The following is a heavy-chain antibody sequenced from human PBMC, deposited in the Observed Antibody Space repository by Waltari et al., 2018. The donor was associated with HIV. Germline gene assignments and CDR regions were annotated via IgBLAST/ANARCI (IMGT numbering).Heavy chain of an antibody. CDR3: AKDLSSISMIVPRSYFDY. CDR1: GFTFSSYA. CDR2: ISNSGGST. Sequence: EVQLLESGGGLVQPGGSLRLSCAASGFTFSSYAMSWVRQAPGKGLEWLSAISNSGGSTYYADSVKGRFTISRDKSKNTLYLQMNSLRDEDTAVYYCAKDLSSISMIVPRSYFDYWGQGTLVTVSS. J-gene: IGHJ4*02. D-gene: IGHD3-22*01. V-gene: IGHV3-23*01.